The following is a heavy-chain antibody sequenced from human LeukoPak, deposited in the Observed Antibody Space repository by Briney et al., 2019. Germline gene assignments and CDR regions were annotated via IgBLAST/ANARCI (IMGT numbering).Heavy chain of an antibody. CDR2: ISSSGSTI. D-gene: IGHD5-24*01. V-gene: IGHV3-48*03. J-gene: IGHJ4*02. Sequence: GGSLRLSCAASGFTFSSYEMNWVRQAPGKGLEWVSYISSSGSTIHYADSVKGRFTISRDNAKNSLYLQMNSLRAEDTAVYYCVRDGVRDGLYFDYWGQGTLVTVSS. CDR3: VRDGVRDGLYFDY. CDR1: GFTFSSYE.